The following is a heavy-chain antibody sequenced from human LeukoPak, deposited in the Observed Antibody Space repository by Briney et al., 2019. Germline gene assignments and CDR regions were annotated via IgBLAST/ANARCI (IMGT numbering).Heavy chain of an antibody. V-gene: IGHV3-23*01. D-gene: IGHD3-10*01. CDR1: GFTFSNAW. J-gene: IGHJ6*02. Sequence: PGGSLRLSCAASGFTFSNAWMNWVRQAPGKGLEWVSGISDGSGSTYYADSVKGRFNISRDNSKNTLYLQMNSLRAEDTAVYYCAKVSGVSGSYYYYYYGMDVWGQGTTVTVSS. CDR3: AKVSGVSGSYYYYYYGMDV. CDR2: ISDGSGST.